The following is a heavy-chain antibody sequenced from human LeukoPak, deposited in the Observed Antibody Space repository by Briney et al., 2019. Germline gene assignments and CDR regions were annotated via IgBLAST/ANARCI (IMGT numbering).Heavy chain of an antibody. D-gene: IGHD1-7*01. CDR3: ARESGLNYFDP. CDR2: MSYGGNKR. Sequence: GGSLRLSCTASGFTFSNYAMHWVRQAPGKGLEWVAVMSYGGNKRYYAGSVKGRLSISRDNSKYTLYLQMNRLRVEDTAMYYCARESGLNYFDPWGQGILVTVSS. J-gene: IGHJ5*02. CDR1: GFTFSNYA. V-gene: IGHV3-30*03.